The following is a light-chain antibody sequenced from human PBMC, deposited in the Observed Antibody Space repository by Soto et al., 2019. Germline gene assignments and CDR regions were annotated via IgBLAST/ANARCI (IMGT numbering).Light chain of an antibody. CDR2: YDN. J-gene: IGLJ2*01. CDR1: SSNIGTNT. CDR3: AAWDGSLNVVL. V-gene: IGLV1-44*01. Sequence: QPVLTQPSSASGTPGQTVTISCSGTSSNIGTNTVNWYRQVPGTAPKLLIFYDNVRPSGVPGRFSGSRSGTSASLAISGLQSEDEADYYCAAWDGSLNVVLLGGGTKLTVL.